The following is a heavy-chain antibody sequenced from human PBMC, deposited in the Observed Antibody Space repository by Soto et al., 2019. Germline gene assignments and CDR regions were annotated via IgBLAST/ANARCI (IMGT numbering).Heavy chain of an antibody. J-gene: IGHJ4*02. CDR3: TTEVYSISWDVDY. V-gene: IGHV3-15*01. D-gene: IGHD6-13*01. Sequence: GGSLRLSCGASGFTFSNAWMSWVRAAPGKGLEWVGRIKRKPDGGTTDYAAPVKGRVTIARDDSKITLYRQMNSLKTEDTAVYYCTTEVYSISWDVDYWGQGTLVTVSS. CDR2: IKRKPDGGTT. CDR1: GFTFSNAW.